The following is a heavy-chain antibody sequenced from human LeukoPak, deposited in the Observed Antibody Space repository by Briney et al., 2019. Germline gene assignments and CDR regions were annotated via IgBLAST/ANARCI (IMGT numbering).Heavy chain of an antibody. Sequence: GGSLRLSCAASGFTFSSYSMNWVRQAPGKGPEWVSSISSSSSYIYYADSVKGRFTISRDNAKNSLYLQMNSLRAEDTAVYYCARGASSSWFVFDYWGQGTLVTASS. D-gene: IGHD6-13*01. V-gene: IGHV3-21*01. CDR2: ISSSSSYI. CDR1: GFTFSSYS. CDR3: ARGASSSWFVFDY. J-gene: IGHJ4*02.